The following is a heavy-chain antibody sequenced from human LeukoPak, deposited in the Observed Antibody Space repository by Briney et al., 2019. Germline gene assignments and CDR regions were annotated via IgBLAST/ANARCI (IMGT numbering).Heavy chain of an antibody. Sequence: GGSLTLVCAASGFTFSRHAIHSARHGPGRGLGCVSYIAHQVSNTYYADSVTGRFTITRDNSKRTLYLQMNGLRADVKAVYYCAKDGSWSCTDWGQGTLVTVSS. CDR2: IAHQVSNT. J-gene: IGHJ4*02. CDR3: AKDGSWSCTD. D-gene: IGHD2-8*02. V-gene: IGHV3-30*02. CDR1: GFTFSRHA.